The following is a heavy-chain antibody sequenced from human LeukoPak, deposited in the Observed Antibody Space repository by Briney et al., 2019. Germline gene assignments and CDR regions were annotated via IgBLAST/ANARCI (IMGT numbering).Heavy chain of an antibody. CDR1: GGSISSYY. CDR2: IYYSGST. J-gene: IGHJ5*02. V-gene: IGHV4-59*01. CDR3: ASDWGQRYCSGGSCYPDNWFDP. Sequence: SETLSLTCTVSGGSISSYYWSWIRQPPGKGLEWIGYIYYSGSTNYNPSLKSRVTISVDTSKNQFSLKLSSVTAADTAVYYCASDWGQRYCSGGSCYPDNWFDPWGQGTLVTASS. D-gene: IGHD2-15*01.